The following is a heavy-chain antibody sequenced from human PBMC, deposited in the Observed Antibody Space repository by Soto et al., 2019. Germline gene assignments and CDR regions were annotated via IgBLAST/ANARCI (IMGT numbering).Heavy chain of an antibody. Sequence: GGSLRLSCAASGFTVSSNYMSWVRQAPGKGLEWVSVIYSGGSTYYADSVKGRFTISRDNSKNTLYLQMNSLRAEDTAVYYCAREPSYDSSGLRAFDIWGQGTMVTVSS. CDR2: IYSGGST. CDR1: GFTVSSNY. V-gene: IGHV3-53*01. CDR3: AREPSYDSSGLRAFDI. D-gene: IGHD3-22*01. J-gene: IGHJ3*02.